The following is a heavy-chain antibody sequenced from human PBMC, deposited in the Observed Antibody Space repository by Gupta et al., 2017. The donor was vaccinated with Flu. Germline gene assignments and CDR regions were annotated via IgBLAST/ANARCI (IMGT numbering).Heavy chain of an antibody. J-gene: IGHJ4*02. CDR3: WIGQWAK. V-gene: IGHV3-48*03. CDR1: GLPLSCYD. Sequence: EVELVESGGGLVQPGGSLSLSGAASGLPLSCYDMSWRRQAPGGVLEWVSCISSRGVTYYGDPLRGRFTIARDNAKNSLFLQMSGLRDEDTAVYYCWIGQWAKWGQGTLVTVSS. D-gene: IGHD1-26*01. CDR2: ISSRGVT.